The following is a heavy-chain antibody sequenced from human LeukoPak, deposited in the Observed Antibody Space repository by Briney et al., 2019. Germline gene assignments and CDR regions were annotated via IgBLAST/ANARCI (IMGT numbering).Heavy chain of an antibody. CDR3: ARDARRYDILTGYLTYYYYMDV. D-gene: IGHD3-9*01. Sequence: ASVKVSCKASGYTFTSYGISWVRQAPGQGLEWMGIINPSGGSTSYAQKFQGRVTMTRDTSTSTVYMELSSLRSEDTAVYYCARDARRYDILTGYLTYYYYMDVWGKGTTVTISS. J-gene: IGHJ6*03. V-gene: IGHV1-46*01. CDR1: GYTFTSYG. CDR2: INPSGGST.